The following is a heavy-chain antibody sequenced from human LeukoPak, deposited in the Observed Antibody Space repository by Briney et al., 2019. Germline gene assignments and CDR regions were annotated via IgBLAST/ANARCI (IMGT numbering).Heavy chain of an antibody. V-gene: IGHV4-4*02. CDR3: ARKEGGQLVNTRRWFDP. CDR1: GGSINSSNW. J-gene: IGHJ5*02. D-gene: IGHD6-13*01. CDR2: IYHSGST. Sequence: SGTLSLTCAVSGGSINSSNWWSWVRQPPGKGLEWIGEIYHSGSTNYNPSLKSRVTISVDTSKKQFSLKVRSVTAADTAVYYCARKEGGQLVNTRRWFDPWGQGTLVTVSS.